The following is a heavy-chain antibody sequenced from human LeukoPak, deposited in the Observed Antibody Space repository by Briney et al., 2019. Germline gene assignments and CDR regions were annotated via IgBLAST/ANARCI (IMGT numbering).Heavy chain of an antibody. J-gene: IGHJ4*02. Sequence: ASVKVSCKASRYTFTSYGISWVRQAPGQGLEWMGWISAYNGNTNYAQKLQGRVTMTTDTSTSTAYMELRSLRSDDTAVYYCARDSRRYCSGGSCYSWFDYWGQGTLVTVSS. D-gene: IGHD2-15*01. CDR1: RYTFTSYG. CDR3: ARDSRRYCSGGSCYSWFDY. V-gene: IGHV1-18*01. CDR2: ISAYNGNT.